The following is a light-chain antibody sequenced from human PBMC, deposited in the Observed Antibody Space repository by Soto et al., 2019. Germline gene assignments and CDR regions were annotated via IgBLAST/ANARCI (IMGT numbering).Light chain of an antibody. CDR1: SSNIGSNT. CDR2: SDY. J-gene: IGLJ2*01. CDR3: AAWYDSLNGVV. Sequence: QSVLTQPPSVSGTPGQRVTISCSGSSSNIGSNTVNWYQQLPGTAPKLLMYSDYQRPSGVPDRFSGSKSGSSASLAISGLHYEDESDYYCAAWYDSLNGVVFGGGTTLTVL. V-gene: IGLV1-44*01.